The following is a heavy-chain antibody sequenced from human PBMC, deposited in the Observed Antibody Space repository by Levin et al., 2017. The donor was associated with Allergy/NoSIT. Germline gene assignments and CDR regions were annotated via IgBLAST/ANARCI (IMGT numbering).Heavy chain of an antibody. D-gene: IGHD2-8*01. CDR3: AKILIPARWGGAVDS. CDR1: GFTFSSYA. V-gene: IGHV3-23*01. CDR2: ISGSGGST. J-gene: IGHJ3*02. Sequence: EASVKVSCAASGFTFSSYAMSWVRQAPGKGLEWVSAISGSGGSTYYADSVKGRFTISRDNSKNTLYLQMNSLRAEDTAVYYCAKILIPARWGGAVDSWGQGTMVTGSS.